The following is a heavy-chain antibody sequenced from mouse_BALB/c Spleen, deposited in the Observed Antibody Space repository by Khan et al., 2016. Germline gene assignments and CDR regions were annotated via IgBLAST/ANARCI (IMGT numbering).Heavy chain of an antibody. D-gene: IGHD1-1*01. Sequence: EVMLLESGGGLVHPGGSLKLSCAAPGFDFSRYWMSWVRQAPGKGLEWLGEINPDSYTLNSTPSIKDKFIISRDNAKNTLYLQMSKVRSEDTALCYCARAGYYGYLAYWGQGTLVTVSA. V-gene: IGHV4-1*02. CDR2: INPDSYTL. J-gene: IGHJ3*01. CDR1: GFDFSRYW. CDR3: ARAGYYGYLAY.